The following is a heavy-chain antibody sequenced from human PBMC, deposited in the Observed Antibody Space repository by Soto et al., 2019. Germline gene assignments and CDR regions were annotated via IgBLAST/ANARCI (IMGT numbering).Heavy chain of an antibody. V-gene: IGHV4-4*07. CDR1: GASISSDY. CDR3: AREGLPGGVYYYGSGSYSNAFDP. Sequence: SETLSLTCTVSGASISSDYWNWIRQPAGKGLEWIGRIYTSVSTNYNPSLKSRLTMSVDTSKNQFSLKLTSVTAADTAVYYCAREGLPGGVYYYGSGSYSNAFDPSGPGPLVT. CDR2: IYTSVST. J-gene: IGHJ5*02. D-gene: IGHD3-10*01.